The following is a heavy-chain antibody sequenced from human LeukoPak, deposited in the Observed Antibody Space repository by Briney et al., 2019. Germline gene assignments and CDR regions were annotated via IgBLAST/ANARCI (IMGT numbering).Heavy chain of an antibody. D-gene: IGHD2-15*01. CDR1: GFTVSSNY. CDR2: IYSGGST. V-gene: IGHV3-53*01. J-gene: IGHJ6*02. CDR3: VRNLIVVVAATWGYYGMDV. Sequence: GGSLRLSCAASGFTVSSNYMSWVRQAPGKGLEWVSVIYSGGSTYYADSVKGRFTISRDNSKNTLYLQMNSLRAEDTAVYYCVRNLIVVVAATWGYYGMDVWGQGTTVTVSS.